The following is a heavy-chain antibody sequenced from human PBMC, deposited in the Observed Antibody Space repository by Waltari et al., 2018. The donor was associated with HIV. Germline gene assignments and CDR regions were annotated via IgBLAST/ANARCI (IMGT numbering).Heavy chain of an antibody. CDR2: IGGIGATI. CDR3: AKLNTGSED. CDR1: GVSCSSFG. V-gene: IGHV3-23*01. J-gene: IGHJ4*02. Sequence: EVQLLESGGGLVQPGGSLSLCCSASGVSCSSFGMSWVRQGPGGGLEWVSSIGGIGATIYYADSVKGRFTISRDNSRNILYLQMNSLRAEDTALYFCAKLNTGSEDWGQGTLVTVSS. D-gene: IGHD3-10*01.